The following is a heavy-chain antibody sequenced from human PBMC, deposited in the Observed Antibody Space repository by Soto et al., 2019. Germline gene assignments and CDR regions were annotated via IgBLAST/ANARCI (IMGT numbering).Heavy chain of an antibody. CDR1: GFTFSSYG. J-gene: IGHJ3*02. CDR2: IWYDGSNK. Sequence: QVQLVESGGGVVQPGRSLRLSCAASGFTFSSYGMHWVRQAPGKGLEWVAVIWYDGSNKYYADSVKGRFTISRDNSKNTLYLQMNSLRAEDTAVYYCARPSRGGYTRKDAFDIWGQGTMVTVSS. D-gene: IGHD5-12*01. V-gene: IGHV3-33*01. CDR3: ARPSRGGYTRKDAFDI.